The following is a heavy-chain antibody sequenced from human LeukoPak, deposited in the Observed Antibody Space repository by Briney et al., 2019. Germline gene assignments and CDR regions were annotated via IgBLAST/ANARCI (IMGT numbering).Heavy chain of an antibody. Sequence: GASVKVSCKASGYTFTGYYMHWVRQAPGQGLEWMGWINPNSGGTNYAQKFQGRVTMTRDTSISTAYMELSRLRSDDTAVYYCARPPTTVTTYFDYWGQGTLVTVSS. D-gene: IGHD4-11*01. J-gene: IGHJ4*02. V-gene: IGHV1-2*02. CDR2: INPNSGGT. CDR1: GYTFTGYY. CDR3: ARPPTTVTTYFDY.